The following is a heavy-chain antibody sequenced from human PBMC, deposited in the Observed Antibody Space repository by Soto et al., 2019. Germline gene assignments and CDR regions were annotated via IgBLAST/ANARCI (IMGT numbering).Heavy chain of an antibody. CDR1: GFTFGNYW. V-gene: IGHV3-7*05. CDR3: ARDVSPGSSGYSLDAFDI. CDR2: IKGDGSAK. Sequence: SLRLSCAASGFTFGNYWMTWVRQAPGKGLEWVANIKGDGSAKSYLDSVRGRFTVSRDNAENSLFLQMNILRAEDTALYYCARDVSPGSSGYSLDAFDIWGQGTMVTVSS. J-gene: IGHJ3*02. D-gene: IGHD6-25*01.